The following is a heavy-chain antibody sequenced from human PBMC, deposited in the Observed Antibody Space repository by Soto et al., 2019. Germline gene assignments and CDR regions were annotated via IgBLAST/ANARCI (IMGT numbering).Heavy chain of an antibody. D-gene: IGHD3-3*01. V-gene: IGHV1-18*01. J-gene: IGHJ6*02. CDR1: GYTFTSYG. CDR2: ISAYNGNT. CDR3: ARDHRFLEWLFKDYGMDV. Sequence: GXSVKVSCKASGYTFTSYGISWVRQAPGQGLEWMGWISAYNGNTNYAQKLQGRVTMTTDTSTSTAYMELRSLRSDDTAVYYCARDHRFLEWLFKDYGMDVWGQGTTVTGSS.